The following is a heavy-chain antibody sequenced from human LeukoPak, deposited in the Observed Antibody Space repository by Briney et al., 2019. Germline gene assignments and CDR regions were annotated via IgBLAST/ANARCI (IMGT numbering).Heavy chain of an antibody. V-gene: IGHV4-30-4*01. CDR2: IYYSGST. CDR1: GGSISSGDYY. D-gene: IGHD2-15*01. Sequence: SETLSLTCTVSGGSISSGDYYWSWIRQPPGKGLEWVGYIYYSGSTYYNPSLKSRVTISVDTSKNQFSLKLSPVTAADTAVYYCARGEVVPTYYFDYWGQGTLVTVSS. J-gene: IGHJ4*02. CDR3: ARGEVVPTYYFDY.